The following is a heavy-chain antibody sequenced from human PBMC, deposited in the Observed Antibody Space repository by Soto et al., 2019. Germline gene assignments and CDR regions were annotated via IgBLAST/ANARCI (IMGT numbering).Heavy chain of an antibody. CDR2: TSYRSKWYN. Sequence: PALPITCDLSGDRVSSNSAASNWIRQSPSRGLEWLGRTSYRSKWYNDYAVSVKSRITINPDTSKNQFSLQLNSVTPEDTALSYCASSDRSGFGFEYWGQGTLVTVSS. V-gene: IGHV6-1*01. CDR3: ASSDRSGFGFEY. CDR1: GDRVSSNSAA. J-gene: IGHJ4*02. D-gene: IGHD3-22*01.